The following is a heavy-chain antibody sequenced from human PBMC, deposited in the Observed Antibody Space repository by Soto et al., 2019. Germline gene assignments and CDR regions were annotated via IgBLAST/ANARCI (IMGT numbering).Heavy chain of an antibody. Sequence: GGSLRLSCAASGFTVSSNYMSWVRQAPGKGLEWVSVIYSGGSTYYADSVKGRFTISRDNSKNTLYLQMNSLRAEDTAVYYCACLNSNYWFDPWGQGTLVTVSS. V-gene: IGHV3-66*01. D-gene: IGHD3-16*01. CDR1: GFTVSSNY. CDR3: ACLNSNYWFDP. J-gene: IGHJ5*02. CDR2: IYSGGST.